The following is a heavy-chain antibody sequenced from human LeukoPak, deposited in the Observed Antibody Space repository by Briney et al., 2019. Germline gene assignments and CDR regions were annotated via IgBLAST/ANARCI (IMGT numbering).Heavy chain of an antibody. CDR2: ISSSSSYI. CDR1: GFTFSSYS. D-gene: IGHD2-2*01. CDR3: ARDRLVVPAAQPPWFDP. Sequence: PGGSLRLSCAASGFTFSSYSMNWVRQAPGKGLEWVSSISSSSSYIYYADSVKGRFTISRDNAKNSLYLRMNSLRAEDTAVYYCARDRLVVPAAQPPWFDPWGQGTLVTVSS. J-gene: IGHJ5*02. V-gene: IGHV3-21*01.